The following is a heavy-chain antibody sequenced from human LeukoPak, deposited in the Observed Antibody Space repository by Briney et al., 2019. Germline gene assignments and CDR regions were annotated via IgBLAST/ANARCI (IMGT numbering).Heavy chain of an antibody. D-gene: IGHD3-10*01. Sequence: GGSLRLSCTASGLTFSTSGFNWVRQAPGKGLEWVASIGPTGSDRYHADSIKGRFTISRDNANNFLYLQMNSLRAEDTAVYYCATETYGRHYDYWGQGTLLTVSS. CDR3: ATETYGRHYDY. CDR2: IGPTGSDR. V-gene: IGHV3-21*06. J-gene: IGHJ4*02. CDR1: GLTFSTSG.